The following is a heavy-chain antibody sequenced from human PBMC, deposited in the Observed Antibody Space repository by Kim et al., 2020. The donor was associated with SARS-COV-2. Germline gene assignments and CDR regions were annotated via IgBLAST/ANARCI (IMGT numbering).Heavy chain of an antibody. V-gene: IGHV1-2*02. CDR1: GYTFTGYY. CDR2: INPKSGGT. Sequence: ASVKVSCRASGYTFTGYYMHWVRQAPGQGLEWMGWINPKSGGTNYAQKFQGRVTMTRDTSISTAYMELSSLRSDDTAIFYCASGDDSSGYPYYYGMNMWGQGTTVTVSS. CDR3: ASGDDSSGYPYYYGMNM. D-gene: IGHD3-22*01. J-gene: IGHJ6*02.